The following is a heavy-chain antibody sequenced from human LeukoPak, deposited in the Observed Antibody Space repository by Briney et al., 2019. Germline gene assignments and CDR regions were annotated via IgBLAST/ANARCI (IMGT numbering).Heavy chain of an antibody. CDR2: ISWNSGSI. CDR1: GFTFDDYA. D-gene: IGHD3-22*01. V-gene: IGHV3-9*03. CDR3: AKALSPYYYDSSGYGDAFDI. Sequence: GGSLRLSCAASGFTFDDYAMHWVRQAPGKGLEWVSGISWNSGSIGYADSVKGRFTISRDNAKNSLYLQMNSLRAEDMALYYCAKALSPYYYDSSGYGDAFDIWGQGTMVTVSS. J-gene: IGHJ3*02.